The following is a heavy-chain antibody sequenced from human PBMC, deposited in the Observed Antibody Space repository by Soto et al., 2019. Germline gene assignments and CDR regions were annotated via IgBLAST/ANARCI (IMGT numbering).Heavy chain of an antibody. Sequence: GGSLRLSCATSGFTFTNYAMSWVRQAPGKGLEWVSAISGSGGSTYYADSVKGRFTISRDNSKNTLYLQMNSLRAEDTAVYYCAKESSSWFEKGWFDPWGQGTLVTGSS. D-gene: IGHD6-13*01. V-gene: IGHV3-23*01. CDR3: AKESSSWFEKGWFDP. CDR2: ISGSGGST. J-gene: IGHJ5*02. CDR1: GFTFTNYA.